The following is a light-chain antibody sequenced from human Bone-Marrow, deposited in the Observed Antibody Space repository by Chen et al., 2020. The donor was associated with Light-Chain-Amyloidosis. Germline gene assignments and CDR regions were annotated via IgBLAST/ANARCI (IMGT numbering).Light chain of an antibody. CDR2: WTS. V-gene: IGKV4-1*01. CDR1: QNVLYSSNNKNY. J-gene: IGKJ1*01. Sequence: DIVMTQSPDSLAVSLSERATINCKSSQNVLYSSNNKNYLAWYQQRPGQPPKLLIYWTSTREFGVPDRFRGSGSGTDFTLTISSLQAEDVAVYYCQQYYSSPWTFGQGTRVEIK. CDR3: QQYYSSPWT.